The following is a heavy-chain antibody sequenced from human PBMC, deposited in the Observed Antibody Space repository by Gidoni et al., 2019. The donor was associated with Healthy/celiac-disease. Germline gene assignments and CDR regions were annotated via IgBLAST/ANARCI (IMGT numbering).Heavy chain of an antibody. CDR3: AKNSARSFGIAAAPHGGGY. CDR2: ISGSGGST. CDR1: GFTFSRYA. J-gene: IGHJ4*02. V-gene: IGHV3-23*01. D-gene: IGHD6-13*01. Sequence: EVQLLESGGGLVQPGGSLRLSCAASGFTFSRYAMSWVRQAPGKGLEWVSAISGSGGSTYYADSVKGRFTISRDNSKNTLYLQMNSLRAEDTAVYYCAKNSARSFGIAAAPHGGGYWGQGTLVTVSS.